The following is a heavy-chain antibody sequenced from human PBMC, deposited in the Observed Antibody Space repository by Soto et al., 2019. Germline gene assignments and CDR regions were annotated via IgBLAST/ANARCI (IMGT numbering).Heavy chain of an antibody. J-gene: IGHJ6*02. V-gene: IGHV1-69*13. CDR1: GGTFSTFA. CDR2: IISIFGTT. D-gene: IGHD2-21*02. CDR3: APSGECCGDCSGYGMAV. Sequence: ASVKVSCKASGGTFSTFALRCVRQAPGQRLEWMGGIISIFGTTESAQKFQGRVTIYADESTSTAHMELSSLSSDDTAVYLCAPSGECCGDCSGYGMAVWGQGTTVTVS.